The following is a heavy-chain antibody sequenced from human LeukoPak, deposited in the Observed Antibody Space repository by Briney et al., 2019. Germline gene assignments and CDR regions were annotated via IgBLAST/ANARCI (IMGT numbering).Heavy chain of an antibody. J-gene: IGHJ5*02. CDR3: ARDDYGDLTWFDP. D-gene: IGHD4-17*01. CDR1: GYTFTSYG. CDR2: ISAYNGNT. V-gene: IGHV1-18*01. Sequence: GASVKVSWKASGYTFTSYGISWVRQAPGQGLEWMGGISAYNGNTNYAQKLQGRVTMTTDTSTRTAYMELRSLRSDDTAVYYCARDDYGDLTWFDPWGQGTLVTVSS.